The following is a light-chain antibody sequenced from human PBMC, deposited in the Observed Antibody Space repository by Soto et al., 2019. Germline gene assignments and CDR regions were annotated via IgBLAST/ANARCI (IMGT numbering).Light chain of an antibody. CDR2: LNSDGSH. J-gene: IGLJ2*01. Sequence: QPVLTQSPSASASLGASVKLTCTLSRGHSNYAIAWHQQQSEKGPRYLMKLNSDGSHSKEDGIPDRFSGSSSGAERYLTISGRQSEDEADYYCQSWGSGIVVFGGGTKLTVL. V-gene: IGLV4-69*01. CDR1: RGHSNYA. CDR3: QSWGSGIVV.